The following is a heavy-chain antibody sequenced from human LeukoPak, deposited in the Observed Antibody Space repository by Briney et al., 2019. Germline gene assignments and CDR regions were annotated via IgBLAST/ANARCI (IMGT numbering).Heavy chain of an antibody. CDR2: ISGSGGST. CDR3: AKGKVRGGDYYYYYMDV. Sequence: GGSLRLSCAASGFTFSSHAMSWVRQAPGKGLEWVSAISGSGGSTYYADSVKGRFTISRDNSKNTLYLQMNSLRAEDTAVYYCAKGKVRGGDYYYYYMDVWGKGTTVTVSS. CDR1: GFTFSSHA. V-gene: IGHV3-23*01. D-gene: IGHD3-10*01. J-gene: IGHJ6*03.